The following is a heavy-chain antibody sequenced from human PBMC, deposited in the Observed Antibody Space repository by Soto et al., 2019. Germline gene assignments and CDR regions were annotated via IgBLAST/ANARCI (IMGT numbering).Heavy chain of an antibody. D-gene: IGHD4-17*01. CDR3: ATHFYGAYVVGR. CDR1: VFSISSCHY. V-gene: IGHV4-38-2*01. Sequence: PSEPLSLPCALSVFSISSCHYWGCMRQPPGKGLEWIGSTHHSGRTYYSTSLKSRVTISVDTSKNQVSLKLNSVTAADTALYYCATHFYGAYVVGRWGQGTLVTVSS. CDR2: THHSGRT. J-gene: IGHJ4*02.